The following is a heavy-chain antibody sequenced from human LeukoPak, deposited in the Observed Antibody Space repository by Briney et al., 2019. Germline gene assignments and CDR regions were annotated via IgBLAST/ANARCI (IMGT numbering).Heavy chain of an antibody. CDR2: INHSGST. CDR1: GGSFSGYY. J-gene: IGHJ4*02. CDR3: TRGAYDYVWGSYRSGNFDY. D-gene: IGHD3-16*02. V-gene: IGHV4-34*01. Sequence: SETLSLTCAVYGGSFSGYYWSWIRQPPGKGLEWVGEINHSGSTNYNPSLKSRVTISVDTSKNQFSLKLSSVTAADTAVYYCTRGAYDYVWGSYRSGNFDYWGQGTLVTVSS.